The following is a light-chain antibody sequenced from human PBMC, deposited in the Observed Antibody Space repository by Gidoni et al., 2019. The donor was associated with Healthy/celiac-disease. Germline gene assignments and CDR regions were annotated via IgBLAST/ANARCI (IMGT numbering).Light chain of an antibody. CDR2: AAS. J-gene: IGKJ4*01. CDR1: QGISRY. V-gene: IGKV1-8*01. Sequence: AIRMTQSPSSFSASTGDRVTITCRASQGISRYLAWYQQKPGKAPKLLIYAASTLQSGVPSSFSCSSSATDFTLTISCLQSEDFATYYCQQYYSYPLTFGGGTKVEIK. CDR3: QQYYSYPLT.